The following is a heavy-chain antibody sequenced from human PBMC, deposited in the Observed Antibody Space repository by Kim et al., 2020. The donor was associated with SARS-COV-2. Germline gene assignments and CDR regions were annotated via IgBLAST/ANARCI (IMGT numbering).Heavy chain of an antibody. Sequence: GGSLRLSCAASGFTFSSYWMHWVRQAPGKGLVWVSRINSDGSSTSYADSVKGRFTISRDNAKNTLYLQMNSLRAEDTAVYYCARVCRDGYKGDAFDIWGQGTMVTVSS. D-gene: IGHD5-12*01. J-gene: IGHJ3*02. CDR2: INSDGSST. CDR3: ARVCRDGYKGDAFDI. V-gene: IGHV3-74*01. CDR1: GFTFSSYW.